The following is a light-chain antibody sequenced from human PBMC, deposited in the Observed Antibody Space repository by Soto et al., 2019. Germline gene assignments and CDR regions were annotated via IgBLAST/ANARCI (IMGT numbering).Light chain of an antibody. CDR3: AEWDDSLNGHI. CDR2: SSN. Sequence: QSVLTQPHSASGTPGQRVTISCSGSSSNIGSNSVHWFQQVPGTAPKPLIYSSNQRPSGVPERFSGSKSGTSASLAISGLRSEDEADYYCAEWDDSLNGHIFGTGTKVTVL. J-gene: IGLJ1*01. CDR1: SSNIGSNS. V-gene: IGLV1-44*01.